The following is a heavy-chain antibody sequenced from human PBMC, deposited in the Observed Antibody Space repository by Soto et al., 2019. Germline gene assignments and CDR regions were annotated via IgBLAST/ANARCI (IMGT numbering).Heavy chain of an antibody. CDR3: AREGKQQLDSLLTPTAAFDI. Sequence: GGSLILSCAASGFTFSSYAVSWVRQAPGKGLEWVSAISGSGGSTYYADSVKGRFTISRDNSKNSLYLQMNSLRAEDTAVYYCAREGKQQLDSLLTPTAAFDIWGQGTMVTVSS. CDR1: GFTFSSYA. J-gene: IGHJ3*02. CDR2: ISGSGGST. D-gene: IGHD6-13*01. V-gene: IGHV3-23*01.